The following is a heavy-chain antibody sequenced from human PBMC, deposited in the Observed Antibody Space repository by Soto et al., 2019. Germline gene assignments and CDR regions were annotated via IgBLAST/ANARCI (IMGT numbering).Heavy chain of an antibody. CDR3: ARVSWREKYGMDV. V-gene: IGHV3-11*01. J-gene: IGHJ6*02. CDR2: ITISGNTV. CDR1: GFPFSDSY. Sequence: PGGSLRLSCAASGFPFSDSYMSWIRQAPGKGLEWISYITISGNTVYYADSLKCRFTISRDNAKNSLYLQMNRLRAEDTAVYYCARVSWREKYGMDVWGQGTTVTVSS.